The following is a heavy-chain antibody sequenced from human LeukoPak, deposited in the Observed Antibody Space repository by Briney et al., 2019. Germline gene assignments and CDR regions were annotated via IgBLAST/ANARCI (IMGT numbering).Heavy chain of an antibody. CDR2: INWDDQK. CDR3: AHRRDGSGYQYRYWFAP. J-gene: IGHJ5*02. Sequence: SGPTLGNPTQTLTLTCTFSGFSLTTSGVGVGWIRQPPGKALEWLALINWDDQKVYSPSLQSRLSITKDTSKNQVVLTMTNVDPVDTATYYCAHRRDGSGYQYRYWFAPWGQGTLVTVSS. D-gene: IGHD3-22*01. V-gene: IGHV2-5*02. CDR1: GFSLTTSGVG.